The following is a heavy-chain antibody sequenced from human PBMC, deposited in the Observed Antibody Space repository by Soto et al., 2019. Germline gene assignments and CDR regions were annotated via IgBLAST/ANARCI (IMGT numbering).Heavy chain of an antibody. CDR2: IYYSGST. J-gene: IGHJ6*02. D-gene: IGHD6-6*01. Sequence: LSLTCTVSGGSISSGGYYWSWIRQHPGKGLEWIEYIYYSGSTYYNPSLKSRVTISVDTSKNQFSLKLSSVTAADTAVYYCARGLRIAARTYYYYYGMDVWGQGTTVTVSS. V-gene: IGHV4-31*03. CDR1: GGSISSGGYY. CDR3: ARGLRIAARTYYYYYGMDV.